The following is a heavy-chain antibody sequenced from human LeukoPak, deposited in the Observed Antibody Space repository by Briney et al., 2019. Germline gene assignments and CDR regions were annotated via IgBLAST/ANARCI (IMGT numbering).Heavy chain of an antibody. Sequence: SETLSLTCTVSGGSISSYYRSWIRQPPGKGLEWIGYIYYSGSTNYNPSLKSRVTISVDTSKNQFSLKLSSVTAADTAVYYCARAYCGGDCYLDYWGQGTLVTVSS. D-gene: IGHD2-21*02. CDR3: ARAYCGGDCYLDY. V-gene: IGHV4-59*01. CDR2: IYYSGST. CDR1: GGSISSYY. J-gene: IGHJ4*02.